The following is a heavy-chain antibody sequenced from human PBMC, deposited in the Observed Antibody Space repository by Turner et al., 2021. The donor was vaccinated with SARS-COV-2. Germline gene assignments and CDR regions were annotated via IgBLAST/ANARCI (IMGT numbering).Heavy chain of an antibody. CDR2: ISRSSSYI. Sequence: EVQLVESGGGLVKPGGSLRLSCAASGFTFSSYSMNWVRQAPGKGLEWVSSISRSSSYIYYADSVKGRFTISRDNAKNSLYLQMNSLRAEDTAVYYCARWDNYYDSSGYYPDAFDIWGQGTMVTVSS. D-gene: IGHD3-22*01. CDR3: ARWDNYYDSSGYYPDAFDI. J-gene: IGHJ3*02. V-gene: IGHV3-21*01. CDR1: GFTFSSYS.